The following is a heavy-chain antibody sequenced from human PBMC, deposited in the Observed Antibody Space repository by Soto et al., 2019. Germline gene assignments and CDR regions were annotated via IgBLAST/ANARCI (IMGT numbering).Heavy chain of an antibody. V-gene: IGHV3-11*01. J-gene: IGHJ4*02. D-gene: IGHD4-4*01. CDR3: ARRSGSNSFDY. Sequence: VQLVESGGGLVEPGGSLRLSCAASGFTFSDYYMSWVRQAPGRGLEWISYISTSGSAVDYADSVKGRFTISRDNANNSLYLQMNSLRAEDTAIYYCARRSGSNSFDYWGQGTLVSVSS. CDR2: ISTSGSAV. CDR1: GFTFSDYY.